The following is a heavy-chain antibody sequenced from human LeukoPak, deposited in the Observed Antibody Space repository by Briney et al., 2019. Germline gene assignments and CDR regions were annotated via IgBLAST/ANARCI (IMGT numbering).Heavy chain of an antibody. D-gene: IGHD1-14*01. CDR1: GFTFSSYS. CDR2: IGSSSSYI. V-gene: IGHV3-21*01. CDR3: AALTGPFFDY. Sequence: AGGSLRLSCAASGFTFSSYSMNWVRQAPGKGLEWVSSIGSSSSYIYYADSVKGRFTISRDNAKNSLYLQMNSLRAEDTAVYYCAALTGPFFDYWGQGTLVTVSS. J-gene: IGHJ4*02.